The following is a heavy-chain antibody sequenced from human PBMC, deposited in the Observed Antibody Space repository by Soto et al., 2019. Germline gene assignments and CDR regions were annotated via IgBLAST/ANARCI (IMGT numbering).Heavy chain of an antibody. CDR3: ARINLRAVAGKVPPKCFDY. CDR2: INHSGST. V-gene: IGHV4-34*01. Sequence: SETLSLTCAVYGGSFSGYYWSWIRQPPGKGLEWIGEINHSGSTNYNPSLKSRVTISVDTSKNQFSLKLSSVTAADTAVYYCARINLRAVAGKVPPKCFDYWGQGTLVTVSS. J-gene: IGHJ4*02. D-gene: IGHD6-19*01. CDR1: GGSFSGYY.